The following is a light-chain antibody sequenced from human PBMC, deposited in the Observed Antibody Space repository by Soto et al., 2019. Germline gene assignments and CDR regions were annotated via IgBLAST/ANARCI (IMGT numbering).Light chain of an antibody. CDR1: QSLSRW. V-gene: IGKV1-5*01. CDR2: DAS. Sequence: DIQMTQSPSTLSASVGDRVTFTCRASQSLSRWLAWYQQKPGKAPKLLIYDASSLESGVPSRFSGSASGTEFTLSITPLQPDDFATYYCQLYDSYPWTFGKGTKVDIK. J-gene: IGKJ1*01. CDR3: QLYDSYPWT.